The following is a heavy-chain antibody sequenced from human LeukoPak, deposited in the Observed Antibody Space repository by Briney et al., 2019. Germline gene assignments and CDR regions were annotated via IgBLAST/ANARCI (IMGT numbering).Heavy chain of an antibody. J-gene: IGHJ4*02. D-gene: IGHD2-2*03. V-gene: IGHV4-59*01. CDR1: GGSITSYY. CDR3: ARAGYCSSTSCRTYGY. Sequence: SETLSLTCTVSGGSITSYYWSWIRHPPGKGLEWLGYIYYSGSTNYNPSLKSRVTISVDTSKNQFSLKLSSVTAADTAVYYCARAGYCSSTSCRTYGYWGQGTLVTVSS. CDR2: IYYSGST.